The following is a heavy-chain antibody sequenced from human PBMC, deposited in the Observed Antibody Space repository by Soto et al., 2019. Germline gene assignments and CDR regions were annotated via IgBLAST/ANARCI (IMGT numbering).Heavy chain of an antibody. CDR1: GFTFSNTW. J-gene: IGHJ6*02. CDR2: INSDGTTT. CDR3: ATDGSYAQHV. D-gene: IGHD2-2*01. Sequence: EVQLVVSGGGLVQPGGSLRLSCAASGFTFSNTWMHWVRQAPGKGLVWVSHINSDGTTTTYADSVKGRFTISRDNAKNTVNLQVNSLRAEDTAVDYCATDGSYAQHVWGQGTTVTVSS. V-gene: IGHV3-74*01.